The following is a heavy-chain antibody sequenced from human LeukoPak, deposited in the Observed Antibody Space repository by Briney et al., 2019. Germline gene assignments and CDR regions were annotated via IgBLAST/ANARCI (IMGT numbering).Heavy chain of an antibody. CDR2: ISYDGSNK. CDR3: ARGTYYYDSSGYYTGDYFDY. D-gene: IGHD3-22*01. CDR1: GFTFSNYG. V-gene: IGHV3-30*03. Sequence: PGGSLRLSCAASGFTFSNYGMHWVRQAPGKGLEWVAVISYDGSNKYYADSVKGRFTISRDNSKNTLYLQMNSLRAEDTAVYYCARGTYYYDSSGYYTGDYFDYWGQGTLVTVSS. J-gene: IGHJ4*02.